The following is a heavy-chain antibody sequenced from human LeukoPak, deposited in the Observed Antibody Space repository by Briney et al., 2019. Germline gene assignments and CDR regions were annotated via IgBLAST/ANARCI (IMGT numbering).Heavy chain of an antibody. CDR3: GRGQQLARPGPYYYYGMDV. D-gene: IGHD6-13*01. CDR1: GFTVSSNY. V-gene: IGHV3-66*01. Sequence: GGSLRLSCAASGFTVSSNYMGWVRQAPGKGLEWVSVIYSGGSTYYADSVKGRFTISIDNSKNTLYLQMNSLRAEDTAVYYCGRGQQLARPGPYYYYGMDVWGQGTTVTVSS. CDR2: IYSGGST. J-gene: IGHJ6*02.